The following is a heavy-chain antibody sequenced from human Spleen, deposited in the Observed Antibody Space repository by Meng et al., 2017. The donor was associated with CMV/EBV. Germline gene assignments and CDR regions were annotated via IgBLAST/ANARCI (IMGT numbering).Heavy chain of an antibody. D-gene: IGHD1-26*01. J-gene: IGHJ4*02. V-gene: IGHV1-2*02. Sequence: ASVKVSCKASRYTFTDHYFHWVRQAPGQGLEWMGWIYPNSGGTHYAQKFQGRLTVTTDTSISTGYMELSSLGSDDTAVYYCARGRRSEDFDYWGQGTLVTVSS. CDR2: IYPNSGGT. CDR3: ARGRRSEDFDY. CDR1: RYTFTDHY.